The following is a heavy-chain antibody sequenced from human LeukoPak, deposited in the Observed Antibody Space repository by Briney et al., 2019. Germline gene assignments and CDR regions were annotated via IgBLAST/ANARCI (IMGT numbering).Heavy chain of an antibody. V-gene: IGHV3-21*01. D-gene: IGHD1-26*01. CDR2: ISSSSSYI. CDR3: ASVSGITSPFDY. CDR1: GFTFSSYS. J-gene: IGHJ4*02. Sequence: GGSLRLSCAASGFTFSSYSMNWVRQAPGKGLEWVSSISSSSSYIYYADSVKGRFTISRDNAKNSLYLQMNSLRAEDTAVYYCASVSGITSPFDYWGQGTLVTVSS.